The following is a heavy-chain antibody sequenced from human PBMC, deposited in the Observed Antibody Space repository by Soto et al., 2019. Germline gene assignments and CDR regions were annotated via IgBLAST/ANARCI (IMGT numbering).Heavy chain of an antibody. Sequence: AGGSLRLSCAASGFTFSSYSMNWVRQAPGKGLEWVSSISSSSSYIYYADSVKGRFTISRDNAKNSLYLQMNSLRAEDTAVYYCARDRSPLYNWNLFHWFDPWGQGTLVTVSS. CDR2: ISSSSSYI. CDR1: GFTFSSYS. J-gene: IGHJ5*02. V-gene: IGHV3-21*01. D-gene: IGHD1-7*01. CDR3: ARDRSPLYNWNLFHWFDP.